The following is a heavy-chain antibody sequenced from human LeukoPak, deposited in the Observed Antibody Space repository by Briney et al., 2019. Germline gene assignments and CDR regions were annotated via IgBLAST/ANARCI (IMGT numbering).Heavy chain of an antibody. D-gene: IGHD6-19*01. Sequence: ASVKVSCKASGYTFTNYYMHWVRQAPGQGLEWMGIINPSGGSTDYAQKFQGRVTMTRDTSTSTVYMELSSLRSEETAVYYCARDPQASYSSGWDWDQGTLVTVSS. CDR1: GYTFTNYY. J-gene: IGHJ4*02. CDR2: INPSGGST. CDR3: ARDPQASYSSGWD. V-gene: IGHV1-46*01.